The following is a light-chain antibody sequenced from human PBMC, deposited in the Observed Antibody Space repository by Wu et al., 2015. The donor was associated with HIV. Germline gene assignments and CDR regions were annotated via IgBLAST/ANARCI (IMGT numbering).Light chain of an antibody. CDR1: QGISSH. J-gene: IGKJ1*01. Sequence: QLTQSPSSLSASAGDRVTITCRASQGISSHLAWYQQRPGKAPKLLIFSASTLQSGVPSRFSGSGSGTDFTLTISSLQPEDVTTYYCQKYNTAPWTFGQGTKVEMK. V-gene: IGKV1-27*01. CDR3: QKYNTAPWT. CDR2: SAS.